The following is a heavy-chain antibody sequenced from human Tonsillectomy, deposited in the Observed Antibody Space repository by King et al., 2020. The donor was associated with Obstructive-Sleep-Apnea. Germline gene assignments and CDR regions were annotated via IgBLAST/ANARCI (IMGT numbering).Heavy chain of an antibody. Sequence: VQLVESGGGLVKPGGSLRLSCAASGFTFSDYYMSWIRQAPGKGLEWVSYISGSGSTIYYADSVKGRFTISRDKAKNSLYLQINSLRAADTAVYYCARDPLYSSRWYAAPVVGMDGWGQGTTVTVSS. V-gene: IGHV3-11*01. CDR3: ARDPLYSSRWYAAPVVGMDG. D-gene: IGHD6-13*01. CDR2: ISGSGSTI. CDR1: GFTFSDYY. J-gene: IGHJ6*02.